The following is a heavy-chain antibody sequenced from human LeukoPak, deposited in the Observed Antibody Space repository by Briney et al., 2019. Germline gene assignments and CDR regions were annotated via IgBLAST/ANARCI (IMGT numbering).Heavy chain of an antibody. CDR1: GGSISSGDYY. CDR3: ARIAVAEDGY. D-gene: IGHD6-19*01. J-gene: IGHJ4*02. V-gene: IGHV4-30-4*01. Sequence: SETLSLTCTVSGGSISSGDYYWRWIRQPPGKGLEWIAYIYYSGSTYYNPSLKSRVTISVDTSKDQFSLKLSSVTAADTAVYYCARIAVAEDGYWGQGTLVTVSS. CDR2: IYYSGST.